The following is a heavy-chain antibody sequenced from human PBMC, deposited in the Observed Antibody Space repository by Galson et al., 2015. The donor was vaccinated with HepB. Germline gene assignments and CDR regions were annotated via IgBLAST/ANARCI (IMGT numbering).Heavy chain of an antibody. CDR1: GFTFSSYA. CDR2: IYSGGST. J-gene: IGHJ6*02. V-gene: IGHV3-66*01. CDR3: ARDLLRRFGEVYYYYGMDV. D-gene: IGHD3-10*01. Sequence: LRLSCAASGFTFSSYAMSWVRQAPGKGLEWVSAIYSGGSTYYADSVKGRFTISRDNSKNTLYLQMNSLRAEDTAVYYCARDLLRRFGEVYYYYGMDVWGQGTTVTVSS.